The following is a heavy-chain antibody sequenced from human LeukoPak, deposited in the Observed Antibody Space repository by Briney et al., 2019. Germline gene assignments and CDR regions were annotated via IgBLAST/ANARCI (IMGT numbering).Heavy chain of an antibody. J-gene: IGHJ4*02. V-gene: IGHV1-69*05. CDR3: AIEGARWVYFDY. Sequence: SVKVSCKASGGTFSSYAISWVRQAPGQGLEWMGGIIPIFGTANYAQKFQGRVTITTDESTSTAYMELSSLRSEDTAVYYCAIEGARWVYFDYWGQGTLVTVSS. D-gene: IGHD1-26*01. CDR1: GGTFSSYA. CDR2: IIPIFGTA.